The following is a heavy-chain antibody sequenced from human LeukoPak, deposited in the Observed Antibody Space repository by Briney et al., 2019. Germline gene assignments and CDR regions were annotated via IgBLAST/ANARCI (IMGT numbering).Heavy chain of an antibody. V-gene: IGHV4-4*08. D-gene: IGHD3-22*01. Sequence: PSETLSLTCTVSCGSIFSYYVNWIRQPPGKGLEWIGYIYANGITNYNPSLRSRGTISIATSKNHFSLRLRSVTAADTAIYYCARRAHSDTSGHYPPSGYFDLWGRGNLVTVSS. J-gene: IGHJ2*01. CDR3: ARRAHSDTSGHYPPSGYFDL. CDR1: CGSIFSYY. CDR2: IYANGIT.